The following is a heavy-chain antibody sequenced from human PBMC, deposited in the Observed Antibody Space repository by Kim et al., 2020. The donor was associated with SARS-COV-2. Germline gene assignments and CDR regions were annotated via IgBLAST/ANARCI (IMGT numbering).Heavy chain of an antibody. Sequence: GGSLRLSCAASGFTFSSYGMHWVRQAPGKGLEWVAVIWYDGSNKYYADSVKGRFTISRDNSKNTLYLQMNSLRAEDTAVYYCAKDQGDGYKNTIDYWGQGTLVTVSS. CDR2: IWYDGSNK. J-gene: IGHJ4*02. V-gene: IGHV3-33*06. CDR1: GFTFSSYG. D-gene: IGHD5-12*01. CDR3: AKDQGDGYKNTIDY.